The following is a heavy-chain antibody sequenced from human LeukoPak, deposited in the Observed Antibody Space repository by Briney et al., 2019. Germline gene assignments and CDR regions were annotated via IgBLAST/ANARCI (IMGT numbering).Heavy chain of an antibody. Sequence: PGGSLRLSCAASAFTFSNYVMSWARQAPEKGLEWVSSIEGDGTETHYADSVKGRFTISRDNSKNTLFLQMNSLRAEDTAVYYCAKDLITRNGVYDAFDIRGQGTVVTVSS. CDR3: AKDLITRNGVYDAFDI. CDR1: AFTFSNYV. CDR2: IEGDGTET. V-gene: IGHV3-23*01. D-gene: IGHD1-1*01. J-gene: IGHJ3*02.